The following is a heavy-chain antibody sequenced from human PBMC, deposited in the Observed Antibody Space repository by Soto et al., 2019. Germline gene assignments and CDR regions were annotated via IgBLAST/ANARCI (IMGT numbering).Heavy chain of an antibody. Sequence: ASVKVSCKASGYTFTSYGISWVRQAPGQGLEWMGWISAYNGNTNYAQKLQGRVTMTTDTSTSTAYMELRSLRSDDTAVYYCARGGVPAAMQRGFQGNNWFDPWGQGTLVTVSS. CDR3: ARGGVPAAMQRGFQGNNWFDP. D-gene: IGHD2-2*01. V-gene: IGHV1-18*01. CDR1: GYTFTSYG. CDR2: ISAYNGNT. J-gene: IGHJ5*02.